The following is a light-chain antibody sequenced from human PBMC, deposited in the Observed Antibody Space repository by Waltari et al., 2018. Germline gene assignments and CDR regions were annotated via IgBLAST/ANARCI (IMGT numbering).Light chain of an antibody. CDR2: RND. V-gene: IGLV1-44*01. J-gene: IGLJ3*02. CDR3: ASWDDSLNGHWV. CDR1: SSNLGNNV. Sequence: QSVLTQPPSASGTPGQRVTISCSGSSSNLGNNVVNWYQQVPGTAPKLLIYRNDRRASWGPDRFSASKSGTSASLAISGLQSEDEAEYYCASWDDSLNGHWVFGGGTKVTVL.